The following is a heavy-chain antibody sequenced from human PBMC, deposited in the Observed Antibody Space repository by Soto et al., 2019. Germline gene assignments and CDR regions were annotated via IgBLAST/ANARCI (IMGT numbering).Heavy chain of an antibody. CDR3: ARVDLEARYFARFDY. Sequence: QVQLVQSGAEVKKPGASVKVSCKASGYTFTSYRISWVRQAPGQGLEWMGWISAYSGHTNYAQKLQGRVTMTTDTSTSTAYMELRSLRSDDPAVYYCARVDLEARYFARFDYWGQGTLVTVSS. CDR2: ISAYSGHT. CDR1: GYTFTSYR. D-gene: IGHD3-9*01. J-gene: IGHJ4*02. V-gene: IGHV1-18*01.